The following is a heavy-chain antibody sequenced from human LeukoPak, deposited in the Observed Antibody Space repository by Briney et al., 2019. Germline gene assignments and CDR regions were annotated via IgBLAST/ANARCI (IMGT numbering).Heavy chain of an antibody. CDR1: GFSFSGSA. CDR3: TRLLSDTAMDAFDI. D-gene: IGHD5-18*01. V-gene: IGHV3-73*01. CDR2: IRNKANSYAT. Sequence: GGSLRLSCAASGFSFSGSAMYWVRQASGKGLEWVGRIRNKANSYATAYAASVKGRFTISRDDSKSTAYLQMNSLKTEDTAVYYCTRLLSDTAMDAFDIWGQGTMVTVSS. J-gene: IGHJ3*02.